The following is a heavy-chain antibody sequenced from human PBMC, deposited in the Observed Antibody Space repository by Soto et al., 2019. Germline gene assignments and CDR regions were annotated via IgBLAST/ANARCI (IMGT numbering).Heavy chain of an antibody. CDR1: GYTFTSYG. J-gene: IGHJ3*02. D-gene: IGHD4-17*01. CDR3: ARDPIYGGNSGAFDI. Sequence: RASVKVSCKASGYTFTSYGISWVRQAPGQGLERMGWISAYNGNTNYAQKLQGRVTMTTDTSTSTAYMELRSLRSDDTAVYYCARDPIYGGNSGAFDIWGQGTMVTVSS. V-gene: IGHV1-18*01. CDR2: ISAYNGNT.